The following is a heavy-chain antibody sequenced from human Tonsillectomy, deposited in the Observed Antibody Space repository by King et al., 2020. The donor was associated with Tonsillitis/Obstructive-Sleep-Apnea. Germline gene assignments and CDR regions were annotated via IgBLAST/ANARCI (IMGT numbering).Heavy chain of an antibody. V-gene: IGHV5-10-1*01. CDR3: ARRQYYYDSSGQGYYYYYYMDV. J-gene: IGHJ6*03. CDR1: GYSFTSYW. D-gene: IGHD3-22*01. Sequence: ELQLVQSGAEVKKPGESLRTSCKGSGYSFTSYWISWVRQMPGKGLEWMGRIDPSDSYTNYSPSFQGHVTISADKSISTAYLQWSSLKASDTAMYYCARRQYYYDSSGQGYYYYYYMDVWGKGTTVTVSS. CDR2: IDPSDSYT.